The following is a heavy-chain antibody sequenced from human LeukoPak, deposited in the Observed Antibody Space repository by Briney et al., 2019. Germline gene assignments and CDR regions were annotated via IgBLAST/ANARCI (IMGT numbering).Heavy chain of an antibody. Sequence: PGGSLRLSCAASGFTVSSNYMSWVRQAPGKGLEWVSVIYSGGSTYYADSVKGRFTISRDNSKNTLYLQVNSLRAEDTAVYYCARLGGYYGSGSYTHHAFDIWGQGTMVTVSS. CDR3: ARLGGYYGSGSYTHHAFDI. CDR1: GFTVSSNY. CDR2: IYSGGST. D-gene: IGHD3-10*01. J-gene: IGHJ3*02. V-gene: IGHV3-66*01.